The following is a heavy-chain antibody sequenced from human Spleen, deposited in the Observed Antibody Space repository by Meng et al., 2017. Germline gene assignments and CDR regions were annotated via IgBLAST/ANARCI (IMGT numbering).Heavy chain of an antibody. CDR2: INHSGST. D-gene: IGHD3-3*01. J-gene: IGHJ5*02. CDR1: GGSCSCYY. Sequence: LSQWGAGLLRPLATLSLTCAVYGGSCSCYYWSWIRQPSGKGLEWIGEINHSGSTNYNPSLKSRVTISVDTSKNQFSLKLSSVTAADTAVYYCARRTYYDFWSGYYKTFDPWGQGTLVTVSS. CDR3: ARRTYYDFWSGYYKTFDP. V-gene: IGHV4-34*01.